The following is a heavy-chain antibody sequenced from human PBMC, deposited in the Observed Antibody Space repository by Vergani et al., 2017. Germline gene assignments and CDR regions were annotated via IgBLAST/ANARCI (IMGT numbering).Heavy chain of an antibody. D-gene: IGHD5/OR15-5a*01. CDR1: GFTFNQYG. V-gene: IGHV3-33*01. CDR3: ARDLRLLYDRLDP. Sequence: QVQLVESGGGVVQPGRSLRLSCAASGFTFNQYGMHWVRQAPGKGLEWVAVTWYDGNNKQYADSVKGRFTISRDNSKSTMYLQMNSLRDEDTGVYYCARDLRLLYDRLDPWGQGTLVTVSS. J-gene: IGHJ5*02. CDR2: TWYDGNNK.